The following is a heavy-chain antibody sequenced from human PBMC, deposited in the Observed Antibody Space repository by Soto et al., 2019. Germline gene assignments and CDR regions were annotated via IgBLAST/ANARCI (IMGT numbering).Heavy chain of an antibody. D-gene: IGHD6-19*01. Sequence: GGSLRLSCAASGFTFSSYWMHWVRQAPGKGLVYVSRINSNGSSTNYANSVKGRFTISRDNSKNTLYLQMGSLRAEDMAVYYCARDKALGYNSGWYSAFDIWGQGTMVTVSS. V-gene: IGHV3-64*01. CDR1: GFTFSSYW. CDR3: ARDKALGYNSGWYSAFDI. J-gene: IGHJ3*02. CDR2: INSNGSST.